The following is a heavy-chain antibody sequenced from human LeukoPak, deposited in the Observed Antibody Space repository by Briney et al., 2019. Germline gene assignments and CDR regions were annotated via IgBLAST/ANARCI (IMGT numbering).Heavy chain of an antibody. D-gene: IGHD7-27*01. J-gene: IGHJ3*02. CDR2: IYPGDSDT. CDR3: ARREDTLGIAFDI. Sequence: GESLKISCKCSGYSFTSYWIGWVRQMPGKGLEWMGIIYPGDSDTRYSPSFQGQVTISADKSISTAYLQWSSLKASDTAMYYCARREDTLGIAFDIWGQGTMVTVSS. CDR1: GYSFTSYW. V-gene: IGHV5-51*01.